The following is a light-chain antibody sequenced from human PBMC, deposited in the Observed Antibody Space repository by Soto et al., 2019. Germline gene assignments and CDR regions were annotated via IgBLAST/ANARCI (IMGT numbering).Light chain of an antibody. J-gene: IGKJ2*01. V-gene: IGKV1-39*01. CDR2: AAS. Sequence: DIQMTQSPSSLSASVGDRVTITCRPSQTIATFLNWYQQRPGQAPRLLIYAASNLDNGVPSTFSGSGSETVFTLTISSLQPEDFAIYFCQQTYRTPVTFGQGTKLEIK. CDR1: QTIATF. CDR3: QQTYRTPVT.